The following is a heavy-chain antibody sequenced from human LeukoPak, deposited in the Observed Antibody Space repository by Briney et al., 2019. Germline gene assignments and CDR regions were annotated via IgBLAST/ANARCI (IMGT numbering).Heavy chain of an antibody. Sequence: PSETLSLTCAVYGVSFSGYYWSWIRQPPGKGLEWIGEINHSGGTNYNPSLKSRVTISVDTSKNQFSLKLSSVTAADTAVYYCARGHYDLWSGYYTSYFDYWGQGTLVTVSS. V-gene: IGHV4-34*01. D-gene: IGHD3-3*01. J-gene: IGHJ4*02. CDR2: INHSGGT. CDR1: GVSFSGYY. CDR3: ARGHYDLWSGYYTSYFDY.